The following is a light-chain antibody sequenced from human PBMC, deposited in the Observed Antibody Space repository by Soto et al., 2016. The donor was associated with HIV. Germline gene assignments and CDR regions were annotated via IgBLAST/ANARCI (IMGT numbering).Light chain of an antibody. J-gene: IGKJ4*01. CDR1: QSISSY. Sequence: IQMTQSPSSLSASVGDRATITCRPSQSISSYLNWYQQKPGKAPKLLIYAASTLQSGVPSRFSGSGSGTDFTLTISSLQPEDFATYYCQQSYSNTPLTFGGGTKVEVK. CDR3: QQSYSNTPLT. CDR2: AAS. V-gene: IGKV1-39*01.